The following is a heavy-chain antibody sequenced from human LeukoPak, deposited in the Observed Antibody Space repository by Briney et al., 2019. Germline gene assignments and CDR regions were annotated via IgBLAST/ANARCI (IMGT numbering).Heavy chain of an antibody. J-gene: IGHJ4*02. D-gene: IGHD4-17*01. CDR2: ISGSGGST. CDR1: GFTFSSYA. V-gene: IGHV3-23*01. Sequence: PGGSLRLSCAGSGFTFSSYAMSWVRQAPGKGLEWVSAISGSGGSTYYADSVKGRTISRDNSKNTLYLQMNSLRAEDTAVYYATVTTSGGNTGYWGLGTLVTVSS. CDR3: TVTTSGGNTGY.